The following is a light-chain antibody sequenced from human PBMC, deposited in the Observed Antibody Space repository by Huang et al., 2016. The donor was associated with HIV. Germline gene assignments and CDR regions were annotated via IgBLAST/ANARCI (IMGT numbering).Light chain of an antibody. CDR1: QSISSY. V-gene: IGKV1-39*01. CDR2: AAS. Sequence: DIQMTQSPSSLSASVGDRVTITCRASQSISSYLNWYQQKPGKAPRRLIYAASSLQSGVPSSFSGGGSGTAFNLTISSLQPEDSATYYCQQSYSTPPWTFGQGTKLEIK. CDR3: QQSYSTPPWT. J-gene: IGKJ2*02.